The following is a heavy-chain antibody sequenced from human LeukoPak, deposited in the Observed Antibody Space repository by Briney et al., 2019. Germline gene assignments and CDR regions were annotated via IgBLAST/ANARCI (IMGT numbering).Heavy chain of an antibody. V-gene: IGHV4-34*01. CDR3: ARGLRYDYVWGSYRKMYYFDY. CDR2: INHSRST. CDR1: GGSFSGYY. D-gene: IGHD3-16*02. J-gene: IGHJ4*02. Sequence: PSETLSLTCAVYGGSFSGYYWSWIRQPPGRGLEWIGEINHSRSTNYNPSLKSRVTISVDTSKNQFSLKLSSVTAADTAVYYCARGLRYDYVWGSYRKMYYFDYWGQGTLVTVSS.